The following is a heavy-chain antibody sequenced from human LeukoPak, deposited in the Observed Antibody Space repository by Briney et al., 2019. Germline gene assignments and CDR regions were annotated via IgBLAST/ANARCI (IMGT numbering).Heavy chain of an antibody. Sequence: AETECLTCTVSGGSVSSGSYYWSWIRQPPGKGLEWIGYIYYSGSTNYNPSLKSRVTISVDTSKNQFSLKLSSVTAADTAVYYCARIIKVVRGVPFDYWGQGTLVTVSS. CDR3: ARIIKVVRGVPFDY. D-gene: IGHD3-10*01. J-gene: IGHJ4*02. CDR1: GGSVSSGSYY. V-gene: IGHV4-61*01. CDR2: IYYSGST.